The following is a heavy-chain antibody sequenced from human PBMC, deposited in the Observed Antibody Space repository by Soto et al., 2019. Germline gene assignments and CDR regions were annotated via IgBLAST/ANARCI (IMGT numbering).Heavy chain of an antibody. CDR2: IFSGGTT. CDR1: GFTVSRHY. D-gene: IGHD2-15*01. J-gene: IGHJ5*02. Sequence: GSLRLSCAASGFTVSRHYMTWVRQAPGKGLEWVAVIFSGGTTLYADSVKGRFTISRDNSKNTLYLQLNSLRAEDTAVYYCAKAARSVGWFDPWGLGXLVTVSS. CDR3: AKAARSVGWFDP. V-gene: IGHV3-53*01.